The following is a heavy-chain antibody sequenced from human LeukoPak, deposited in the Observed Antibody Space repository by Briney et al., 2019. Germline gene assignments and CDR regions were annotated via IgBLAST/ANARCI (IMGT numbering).Heavy chain of an antibody. D-gene: IGHD6-6*01. J-gene: IGHJ5*02. CDR1: GYTFTSYD. CDR2: MNPNSGNT. Sequence: GASVKVSCKASGYTFTSYDINWVRQATGQGLEWMGWMNPNSGNTGYAQKFQGRVTMTRNTSISTAYMELSRLRSDDTAVYYCARETYSSSSPVSWFDPWGQGTLVTVSS. V-gene: IGHV1-8*01. CDR3: ARETYSSSSPVSWFDP.